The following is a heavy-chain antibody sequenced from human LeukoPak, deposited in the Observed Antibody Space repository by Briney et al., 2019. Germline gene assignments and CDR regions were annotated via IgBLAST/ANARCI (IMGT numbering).Heavy chain of an antibody. D-gene: IGHD3-10*01. Sequence: ASVKVSCKASGYTSTGYYMHWVRQAPGQGLEWMGWINPNSGGTNYAQKFQGRVTMTRDTSTSTAYMELSRLRSDDTAVYYCARGGWDVLLWSLTAYFDYWGQGTLVTVSS. CDR1: GYTSTGYY. J-gene: IGHJ4*02. CDR3: ARGGWDVLLWSLTAYFDY. CDR2: INPNSGGT. V-gene: IGHV1-2*02.